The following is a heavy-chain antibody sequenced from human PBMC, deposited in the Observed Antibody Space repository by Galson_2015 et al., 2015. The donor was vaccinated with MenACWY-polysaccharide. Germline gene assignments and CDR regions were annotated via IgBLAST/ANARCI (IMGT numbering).Heavy chain of an antibody. CDR2: NNTNTGNP. CDR3: AIDLKQKVTTVPTGQFVY. D-gene: IGHD4-17*01. V-gene: IGHV7-4-1*02. Sequence: SVKVACKASGYTFTSYAMNWVRQAPGQGLEWMGWNNTNTGNPTYAQGFTGRVVFSLDTSVSTAYLQISSLKVEDTAVYYCAIDLKQKVTTVPTGQFVYWGQGTLVTVSS. J-gene: IGHJ4*02. CDR1: GYTFTSYA.